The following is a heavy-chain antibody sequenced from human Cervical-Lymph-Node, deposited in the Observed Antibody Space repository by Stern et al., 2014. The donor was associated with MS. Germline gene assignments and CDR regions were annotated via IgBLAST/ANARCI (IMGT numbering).Heavy chain of an antibody. Sequence: QMQLVQSGAELKKPGSSVKVSCKAPGGTFTHYAFTWVRQAPGQGLERMGGIMPVFGTSHYAQKFRGRVTITADKSTSTAYMELSSLRSEDTAVYYCARTYYFDDSGYYYPHYYYGMDVWGQGTTVTVSS. CDR3: ARTYYFDDSGYYYPHYYYGMDV. CDR1: GGTFTHYA. CDR2: IMPVFGTS. D-gene: IGHD3-22*01. V-gene: IGHV1-69*06. J-gene: IGHJ6*02.